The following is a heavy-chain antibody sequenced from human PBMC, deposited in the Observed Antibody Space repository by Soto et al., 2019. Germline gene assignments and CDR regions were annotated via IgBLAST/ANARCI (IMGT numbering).Heavy chain of an antibody. V-gene: IGHV3-30-3*01. D-gene: IGHD6-13*01. CDR2: ISYDGSNK. J-gene: IGHJ3*02. Sequence: QVQLVESGGGVVQPGRSLRLSCAASGFTFSSYAMHWVRQAPGKGLEWVAVISYDGSNKYYADSVKGRFTISRDNSKNTLYLQMNSLRAEDTAVYYCARVLAPYSSGWYSAFDIWGGGTMVTV. CDR3: ARVLAPYSSGWYSAFDI. CDR1: GFTFSSYA.